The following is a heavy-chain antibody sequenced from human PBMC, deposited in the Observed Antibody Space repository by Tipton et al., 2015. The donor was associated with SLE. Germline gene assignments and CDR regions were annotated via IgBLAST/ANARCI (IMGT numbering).Heavy chain of an antibody. J-gene: IGHJ6*03. Sequence: TLSLTCTVSGDSINNKNYYWGWIRQPPGKGLEWIGAIYYTGSAYYNPSLKNRVTISLVSSRDHFSLNLTSVTAADTAVYYCAKFGSSLSELRPTYYYFHYYMDVWGKGTTVTVSS. CDR3: AKFGSSLSELRPTYYYFHYYMDV. V-gene: IGHV4-39*07. CDR1: GDSINNKNYY. CDR2: IYYTGSA. D-gene: IGHD2-2*01.